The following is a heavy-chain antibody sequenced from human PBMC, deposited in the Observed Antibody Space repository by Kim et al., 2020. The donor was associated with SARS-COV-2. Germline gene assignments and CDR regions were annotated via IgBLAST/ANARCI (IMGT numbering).Heavy chain of an antibody. V-gene: IGHV3-48*03. Sequence: GWSLRLSCAASGFTFSSYEMNWVRQAPGKGLEWVSYISSSGSTIYYADSVKGRFTISRDNAKNSLYLQMNSLRAEDTAVYYCAREDTSGWSRVDYWGQGTLVTVSS. CDR1: GFTFSSYE. CDR2: ISSSGSTI. J-gene: IGHJ4*02. CDR3: AREDTSGWSRVDY. D-gene: IGHD6-19*01.